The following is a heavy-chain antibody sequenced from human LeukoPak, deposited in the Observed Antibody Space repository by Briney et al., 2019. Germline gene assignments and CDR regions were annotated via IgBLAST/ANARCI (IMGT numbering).Heavy chain of an antibody. V-gene: IGHV1-46*01. CDR3: ARGRTAGYAYYYGSGTPNYFDY. CDR1: GYTFTSCY. D-gene: IGHD3-10*01. CDR2: INPSGGST. J-gene: IGHJ4*02. Sequence: ASVKVSCKASGYTFTSCYMHWVRQAPGQGLEWMGIINPSGGSTSYAQKFQGRVTMTRDTSTSTVYMELSSLRSEDTAVYYCARGRTAGYAYYYGSGTPNYFDYWGQGTLVTVSS.